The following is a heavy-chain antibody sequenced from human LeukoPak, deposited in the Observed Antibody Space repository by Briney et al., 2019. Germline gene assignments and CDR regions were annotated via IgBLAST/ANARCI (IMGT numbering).Heavy chain of an antibody. CDR3: ARPKNSGYDWGFDF. CDR2: ISSSGSTI. J-gene: IGHJ4*02. D-gene: IGHD5-12*01. V-gene: IGHV3-11*01. CDR1: GFTFSDYY. Sequence: GGSLRLSCAASGFTFSDYYMSWIRQAPGKGLEWVSYISSSGSTIYYADSVKGRFTISRDNAKNSLYLQMNGLRAEDTAVYYCARPKNSGYDWGFDFWGQGTLVTVSS.